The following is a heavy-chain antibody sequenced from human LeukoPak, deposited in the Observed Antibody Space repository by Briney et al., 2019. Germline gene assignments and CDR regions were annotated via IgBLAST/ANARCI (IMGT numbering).Heavy chain of an antibody. CDR1: GGSISSSNW. CDR3: ARATVAAARDYYYYYMDV. CDR2: IYHSGST. V-gene: IGHV4-4*02. J-gene: IGHJ6*03. D-gene: IGHD6-13*01. Sequence: PSETLSLTCAVSGGSISSSNWWSWVRQPPGKGLEWIGEIYHSGSTNYNPSLKSRVTISVDKSKNQFSLKLSSVTAADTAVYYCARATVAAARDYYYYYMDVWGKGTTVTVSS.